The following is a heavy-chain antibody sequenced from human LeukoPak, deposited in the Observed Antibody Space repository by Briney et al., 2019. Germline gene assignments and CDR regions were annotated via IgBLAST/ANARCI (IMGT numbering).Heavy chain of an antibody. Sequence: GGSLRLPCAASGFTFSSYSMNWVRQAPGKGLEWVSSISSSSSSYIYYADSVKGRFTISRDNSKNTLYLQMNSLRAEDTAVYYCAGEIYSSISDALDIWGQGTMVTVSS. CDR3: AGEIYSSISDALDI. CDR2: ISSSSSSYI. J-gene: IGHJ3*02. CDR1: GFTFSSYS. D-gene: IGHD5-18*01. V-gene: IGHV3-21*01.